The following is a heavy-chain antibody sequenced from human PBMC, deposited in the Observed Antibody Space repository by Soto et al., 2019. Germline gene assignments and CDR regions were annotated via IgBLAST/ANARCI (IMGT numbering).Heavy chain of an antibody. Sequence: QVQLQESGPGLVKPSGTLSLTCAVSGGSISTSNWWCWVRHPPGRGRAWIGEVYHSGSTNYNPSFKRRAAMYVENSNNKFSPKTDSLPAAAKALYYYSRTRRSATRFDYWGQGSLVTVSS. CDR2: VYHSGST. J-gene: IGHJ4*02. CDR3: SRTRRSATRFDY. CDR1: GGSISTSNW. V-gene: IGHV4-4*02.